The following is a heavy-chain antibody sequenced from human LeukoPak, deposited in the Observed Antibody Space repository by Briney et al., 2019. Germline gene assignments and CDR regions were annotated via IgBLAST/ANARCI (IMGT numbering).Heavy chain of an antibody. D-gene: IGHD3-22*01. V-gene: IGHV4-59*08. CDR2: IYYSGST. CDR3: ARRELGPSSGYYRTRDAFDI. CDR1: GASISSDY. Sequence: SETLSLTCSVSGASISSDYWSWIRQPPGKGLEWIGYIYYSGSTNYNPSLKSRVTISVDTSKNQFSLKLSSVTAADTAVYYCARRELGPSSGYYRTRDAFDIWGQGTMVTVSS. J-gene: IGHJ3*02.